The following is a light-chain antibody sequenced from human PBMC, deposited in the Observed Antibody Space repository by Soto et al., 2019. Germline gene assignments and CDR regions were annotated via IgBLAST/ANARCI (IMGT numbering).Light chain of an antibody. CDR3: QHYTSYSRT. J-gene: IGKJ1*01. Sequence: DSQMTQSPSTLSAFVGDRVTITCRASQSISGWMAWYQQKPGEAPKLLIYKTSSLESGVPSRFSGSGSGTEFTLTISSLQPDDLATYYYQHYTSYSRTFGQGTKVDIK. CDR1: QSISGW. CDR2: KTS. V-gene: IGKV1-5*03.